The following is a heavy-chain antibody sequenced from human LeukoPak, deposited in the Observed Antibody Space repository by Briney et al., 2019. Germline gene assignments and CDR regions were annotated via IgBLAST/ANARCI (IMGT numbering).Heavy chain of an antibody. D-gene: IGHD3-10*01. Sequence: GGSLRLSCAASRFTFSSYWIHWVRQAPGKGLVWVSRINGDGGTTNYADSVKGRFTISRDNAKNTLYLQMNSLRAEDTAVYYCARGNYGSGSSSDYWGQGTLVTVSS. CDR3: ARGNYGSGSSSDY. CDR1: RFTFSSYW. J-gene: IGHJ4*02. CDR2: INGDGGTT. V-gene: IGHV3-74*01.